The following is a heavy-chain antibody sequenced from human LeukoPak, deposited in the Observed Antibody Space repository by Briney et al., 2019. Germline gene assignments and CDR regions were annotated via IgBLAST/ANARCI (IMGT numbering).Heavy chain of an antibody. CDR2: ISGSGGST. J-gene: IGHJ4*02. V-gene: IGHV3-23*01. CDR1: GFTFRSFA. Sequence: GGSLRLSCAASGFTFRSFAMSWVRQAPGKGLEWVSAISGSGGSTYYADSVKGRFTISRDNSKNTLYLQMDSLRAEDTAVYYCAKGGVGAAFDYWGQGTLVTVSS. CDR3: AKGGVGAAFDY. D-gene: IGHD1-26*01.